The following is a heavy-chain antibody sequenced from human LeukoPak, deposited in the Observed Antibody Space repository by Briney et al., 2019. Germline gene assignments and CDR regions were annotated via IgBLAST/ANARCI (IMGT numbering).Heavy chain of an antibody. Sequence: GGSLRLSCAASGFTFSNYWMTWLRQAPGKGLEWVANIKQDGSERDYVDSVKGRFTISRDDAKNSLYLQMNSLRAEDTAVYYCARGITMANWGQGTLVTVSS. V-gene: IGHV3-7*04. D-gene: IGHD3-10*01. CDR3: ARGITMAN. J-gene: IGHJ4*02. CDR2: IKQDGSER. CDR1: GFTFSNYW.